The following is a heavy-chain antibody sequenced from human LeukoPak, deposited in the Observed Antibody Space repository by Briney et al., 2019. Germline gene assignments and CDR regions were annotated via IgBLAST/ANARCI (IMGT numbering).Heavy chain of an antibody. CDR2: ISYDGSIK. D-gene: IGHD3-10*01. CDR3: PSSLDYSSGTAND. Sequence: GGSLRLSCAASALTFSTYGMHWVRQAPGKGLECVAVISYDGSIKYYADSVKGRFTVSRDNYKSTLYLEMHSLRAEDTAVYYCPSSLDYSSGTANDWGQGTLVTVSS. CDR1: ALTFSTYG. J-gene: IGHJ4*02. V-gene: IGHV3-30*03.